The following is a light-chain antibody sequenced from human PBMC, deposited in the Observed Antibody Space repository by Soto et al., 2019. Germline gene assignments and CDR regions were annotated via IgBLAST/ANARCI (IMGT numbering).Light chain of an antibody. Sequence: DIQMTQSPSTLSASVGARFTITCRASQSISSWLAWYQQKPGKAPKLLIYDASSLESGVPSRFSGSGSGTEFTLTISSLQPDDFATYYCQQYNSYWTFGQGTKVDIK. V-gene: IGKV1-5*01. CDR1: QSISSW. CDR3: QQYNSYWT. J-gene: IGKJ1*01. CDR2: DAS.